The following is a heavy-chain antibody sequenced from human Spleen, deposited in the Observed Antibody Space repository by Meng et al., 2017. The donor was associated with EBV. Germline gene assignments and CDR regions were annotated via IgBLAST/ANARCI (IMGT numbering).Heavy chain of an antibody. CDR2: IYYTGSS. CDR3: ARQRGLWAPGEDY. J-gene: IGHJ4*02. CDR1: SASLISPDDF. D-gene: IGHD2-21*01. V-gene: IGHV4-39*01. Sequence: QLPLPESSPVLVKPSETRSLTCSVPSASLISPDDFWGWIRQSPGKGLEWIGSIYYTGSSNYNPSLRSRVTIAVDLSKRHISLRVRSVTAADTAVYFCARQRGLWAPGEDYWGQGTLVTVSS.